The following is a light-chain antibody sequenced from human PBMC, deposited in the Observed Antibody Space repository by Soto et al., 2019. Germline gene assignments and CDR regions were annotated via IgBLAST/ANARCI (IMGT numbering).Light chain of an antibody. V-gene: IGKV1-5*03. CDR2: KAS. Sequence: DIQMTQSPSTLSASIGDRVTITCRASQSIGSWLAWYQQKPGRAPKLLVYKASSLESGVPSRFSGSGSGTEFTLTIISLQPDDFATYYCQQYNNYAWTFGQGTKVDIK. CDR3: QQYNNYAWT. CDR1: QSIGSW. J-gene: IGKJ1*01.